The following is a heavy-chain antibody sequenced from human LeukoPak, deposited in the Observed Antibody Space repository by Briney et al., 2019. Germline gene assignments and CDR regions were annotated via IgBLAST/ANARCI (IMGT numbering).Heavy chain of an antibody. CDR1: GYTFTSYG. J-gene: IGHJ4*02. CDR3: ARESYSGYDSALGY. CDR2: INAGNGNT. V-gene: IGHV1-3*01. D-gene: IGHD5-12*01. Sequence: ASVKVSCKASGYTFTSYGISWVRQAPGQRLEWMGWINAGNGNTKYSQKFQGRVTITRDTSASTAYMELSSLRSEDTAVYYCARESYSGYDSALGYWGQGTLVTVSS.